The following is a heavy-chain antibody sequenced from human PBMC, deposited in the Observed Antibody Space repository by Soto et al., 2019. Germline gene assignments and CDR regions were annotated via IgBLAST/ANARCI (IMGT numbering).Heavy chain of an antibody. CDR1: GGSISSSSYY. J-gene: IGHJ4*02. D-gene: IGHD6-13*01. CDR3: ARLYAPRNSNDEYSSSWYRWWGFDY. Sequence: PSETLSLTCTVSGGSISSSSYYWGWIRQPPGKGLEWIGSIYYSGSTYYNPSLKSRVTISVDTSKNQFSLKLSSVTAADTAVYYCARLYAPRNSNDEYSSSWYRWWGFDYWGQGTLVTVSS. V-gene: IGHV4-39*01. CDR2: IYYSGST.